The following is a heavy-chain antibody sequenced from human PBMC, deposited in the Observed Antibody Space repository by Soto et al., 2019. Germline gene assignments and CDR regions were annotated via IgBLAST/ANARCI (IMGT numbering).Heavy chain of an antibody. D-gene: IGHD3-3*01. J-gene: IGHJ6*02. V-gene: IGHV1-69*13. CDR3: ARPLGGYYNYYYYYGMDV. Sequence: VKVSCKASGGTFSSYAISWVRQAPGQGLEWMGGIIPIFGTANYAQKFQGRVTITADESTSTAYMELSSLRSEDTAVYYCARPLGGYYNYYYYYGMDVWGQGTTVTVSS. CDR1: GGTFSSYA. CDR2: IIPIFGTA.